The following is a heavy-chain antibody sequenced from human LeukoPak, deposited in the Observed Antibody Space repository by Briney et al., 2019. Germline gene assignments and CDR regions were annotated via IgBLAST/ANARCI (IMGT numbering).Heavy chain of an antibody. CDR1: GFTFSNYW. D-gene: IGHD6-19*01. J-gene: IGHJ4*02. V-gene: IGHV3-7*04. Sequence: PGGSLSLSCAASGFTFSNYWMSWVRQAPGKGLEWVANIKQDGSEKYYVDSVKGRFTISRDNAKNSLYLQMNSLRAEDTAVYYCARDRLSGRSRAVAEDYWGQGTLVTVSS. CDR2: IKQDGSEK. CDR3: ARDRLSGRSRAVAEDY.